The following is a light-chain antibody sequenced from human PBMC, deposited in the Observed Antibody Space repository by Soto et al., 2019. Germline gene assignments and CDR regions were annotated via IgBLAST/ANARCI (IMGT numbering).Light chain of an antibody. J-gene: IGKJ1*01. CDR1: QSVSSSY. CDR2: GAS. V-gene: IGKV3D-7*01. CDR3: QQYGSSLIT. Sequence: EIVMTQSPATLSLSPGERATLSCRASQSVSSSYLSWYQQKPGQAPRLLIYGASTRATGIPARFSGSGSGTDFTLTISSLQPEDFAVYYCQQYGSSLITFGQGTKVDIK.